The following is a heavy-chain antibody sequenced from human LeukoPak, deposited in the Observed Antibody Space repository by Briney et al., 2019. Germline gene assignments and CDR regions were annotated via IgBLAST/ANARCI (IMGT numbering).Heavy chain of an antibody. CDR3: ARIAVTSSVYNWFDP. CDR1: GGSFSGYY. CDR2: INHSGTT. V-gene: IGHV4-34*01. J-gene: IGHJ5*02. D-gene: IGHD6-19*01. Sequence: SETLSLTCAVYGGSFSGYYWSWIRQPPGKGLEWIGEINHSGTTYYNPSLKSRVTISVDTSKNQFSLKLSSVTAADTAVYYCARIAVTSSVYNWFDPWGQGTLVTVSS.